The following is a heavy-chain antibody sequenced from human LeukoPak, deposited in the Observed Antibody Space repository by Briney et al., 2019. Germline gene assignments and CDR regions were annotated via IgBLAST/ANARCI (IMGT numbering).Heavy chain of an antibody. Sequence: SETLSLTCTVSGGSVSSGSYYWSWIRQPPGKGLEWIGYIYYSGSTNYNPSLKSRVTISVDTTKNQFSLKLSSVTAADTAVYYCARSIIVVVAAGALDIWGQGTMVTVSS. D-gene: IGHD2-21*02. V-gene: IGHV4-61*01. J-gene: IGHJ3*02. CDR2: IYYSGST. CDR1: GGSVSSGSYY. CDR3: ARSIIVVVAAGALDI.